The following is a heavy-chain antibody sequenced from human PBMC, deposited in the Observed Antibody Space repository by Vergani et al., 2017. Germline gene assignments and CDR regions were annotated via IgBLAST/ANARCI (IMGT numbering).Heavy chain of an antibody. V-gene: IGHV1-69*08. CDR3: ARDSIVVEDDYYYGMDV. J-gene: IGHJ6*02. CDR2: IIPILGIA. CDR1: VGTFSSYT. Sequence: QVKLVQSGAEVKKPGSPVKVSCKASVGTFSSYTISWVRQAPGQGLEWMGRIIPILGIANYAQKFQGRVTITADNSTSTAYMELSSLRSEDTAVYYSARDSIVVEDDYYYGMDVWGQGTTVTVSS. D-gene: IGHD3-22*01.